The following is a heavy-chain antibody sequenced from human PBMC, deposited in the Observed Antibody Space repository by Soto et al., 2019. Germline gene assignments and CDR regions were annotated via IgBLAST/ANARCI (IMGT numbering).Heavy chain of an antibody. CDR1: GYTFTSYD. CDR3: ARDRGPSSGYYPYWFDS. D-gene: IGHD3-22*01. Sequence: ASVKVSCKASGYTFTSYDINWVRQATGQGFEYLGWMNPNSGNTGYAQKFQGRVTITADESTSTAYMELSSLRSEDTAVYYCARDRGPSSGYYPYWFDSWGQGTLVTVSS. CDR2: MNPNSGNT. V-gene: IGHV1-8*01. J-gene: IGHJ5*01.